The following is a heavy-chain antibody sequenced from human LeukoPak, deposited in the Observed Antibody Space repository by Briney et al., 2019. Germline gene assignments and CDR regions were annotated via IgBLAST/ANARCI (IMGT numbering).Heavy chain of an antibody. V-gene: IGHV3-33*01. CDR3: AIFFVVPESYRDF. CDR2: IWHDGSHK. Sequence: GGSLRLSCAASGFSFDTYAMHWVRQAPGQGLEWVALIWHDGSHKFYSNSVRGQFTISIDNSKNTVYLQMNNLRPDDTAGYYCAIFFVVPESYRDFWGQGTLFTVSS. CDR1: GFSFDTYA. J-gene: IGHJ4*02. D-gene: IGHD3-16*02.